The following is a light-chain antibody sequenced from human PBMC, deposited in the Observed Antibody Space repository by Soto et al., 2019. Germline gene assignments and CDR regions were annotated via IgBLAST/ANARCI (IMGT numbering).Light chain of an antibody. V-gene: IGKV1-5*03. CDR2: KAS. Sequence: DIQMTQSPSTLSGSVGDRVTITCRASQTISSWLAWYQQKPGKAPKLLIYKASTLKSGVPSRFSGSGSGTEFTLTISSLQPDDFATYYCQHYNSHDDIAFGRGTKVDI. CDR1: QTISSW. CDR3: QHYNSHDDIA. J-gene: IGKJ4*01.